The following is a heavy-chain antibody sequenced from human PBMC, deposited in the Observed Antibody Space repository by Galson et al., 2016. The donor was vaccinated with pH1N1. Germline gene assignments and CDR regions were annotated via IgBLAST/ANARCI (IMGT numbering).Heavy chain of an antibody. CDR1: GFTFNSYG. Sequence: SLRLSCAASGFTFNSYGMHWVRQGPGKGLEWVAFVHYDGNNKYYADSVKGRFTVSRDNSKNTWYLQMNSLRAEDTAHYYCASTQRFLKQDAFDIWGLGTRVTVSS. CDR2: VHYDGNNK. V-gene: IGHV3-30*02. J-gene: IGHJ3*02. CDR3: ASTQRFLKQDAFDI. D-gene: IGHD3-3*01.